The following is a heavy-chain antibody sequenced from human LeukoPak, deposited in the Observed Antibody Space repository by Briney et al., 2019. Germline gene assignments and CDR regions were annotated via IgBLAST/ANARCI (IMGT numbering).Heavy chain of an antibody. Sequence: SETLSLTCTVSGGSISSYYWSWIRLPPGKGLEWIGYIYYTGATYYNPSLKSRVTISLDTSKNQFSLKLSSVTAADAAVYYCARAGYSYGTGYYFDYWGQGALVTVFS. V-gene: IGHV4-59*01. CDR2: IYYTGAT. CDR3: ARAGYSYGTGYYFDY. CDR1: GGSISSYY. D-gene: IGHD5-18*01. J-gene: IGHJ4*02.